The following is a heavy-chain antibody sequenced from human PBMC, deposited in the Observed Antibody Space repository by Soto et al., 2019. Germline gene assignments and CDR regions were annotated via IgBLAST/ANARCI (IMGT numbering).Heavy chain of an antibody. CDR1: GGSISNYY. Sequence: QVQLQESGPGLVKPSETLSLTCTVSGGSISNYYWSWIRQPPGKGLGWMGYIHYSGNTKYNPSLKRRLTISANNSENQFSHKLSSVTGADAAVYYCGRGHYDFWSGYFATIDYWGQGTLVTVSS. J-gene: IGHJ4*02. V-gene: IGHV4-59*08. CDR2: IHYSGNT. D-gene: IGHD3-3*01. CDR3: GRGHYDFWSGYFATIDY.